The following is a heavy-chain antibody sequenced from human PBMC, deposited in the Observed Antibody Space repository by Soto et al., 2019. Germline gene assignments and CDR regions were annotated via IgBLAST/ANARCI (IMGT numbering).Heavy chain of an antibody. J-gene: IGHJ5*02. Sequence: GASVKGSCKASGGTFSSYSINWVRQAPGQGLEWMGEIIPIFGTANYAQKFQGRVTITADESTSTAYMELSSLRSEDTAVYYCARDGYCSGGSCPNWFDPWGQGTLVTVSS. CDR1: GGTFSSYS. D-gene: IGHD2-15*01. V-gene: IGHV1-69*13. CDR3: ARDGYCSGGSCPNWFDP. CDR2: IIPIFGTA.